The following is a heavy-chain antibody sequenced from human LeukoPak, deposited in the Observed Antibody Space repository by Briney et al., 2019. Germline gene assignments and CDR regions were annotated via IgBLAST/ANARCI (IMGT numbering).Heavy chain of an antibody. J-gene: IGHJ4*02. CDR2: ISTSGDTI. V-gene: IGHV3-23*01. CDR1: GFTFSNYA. CDR3: ARHLGGAEAGNPCDY. D-gene: IGHD6-19*01. Sequence: GGSLRLSCAASGFTFSNYAMSWVRQAPGKGLEWVSPISTSGDTIYYPDSMRGRFTISRDNSKSTLYLQMNSLRAEDTALYYCARHLGGAEAGNPCDYWGQGALVTVSS.